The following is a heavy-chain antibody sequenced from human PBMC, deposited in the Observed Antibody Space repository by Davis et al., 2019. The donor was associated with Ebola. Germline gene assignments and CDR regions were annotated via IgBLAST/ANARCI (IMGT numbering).Heavy chain of an antibody. CDR1: GGSISSGDYY. V-gene: IGHV4-30-4*01. D-gene: IGHD2-21*02. Sequence: PSETLSLTCTVSGGSISSGDYYWSWIRQPPGKGLEWIGYIYYSGSTYYNPSLKSRVTISVDSSKNQFSLKLSSVTAADTAVYYCARLCGGDCYPTDDAFDIWGQGTMVTVSS. CDR3: ARLCGGDCYPTDDAFDI. J-gene: IGHJ3*02. CDR2: IYYSGST.